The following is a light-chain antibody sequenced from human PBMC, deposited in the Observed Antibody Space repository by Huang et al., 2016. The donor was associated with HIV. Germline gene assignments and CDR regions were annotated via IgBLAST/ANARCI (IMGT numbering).Light chain of an antibody. V-gene: IGKV3-11*01. Sequence: EIVLTQSPATLSLSPGERATLSCRASQSVRNYLAWYQQNPGQAPRRLVFDASNRATGTPASFSGSGSGTDFTLTISSLEPEDFAVYYCQQRSDWPPWTFGQGTKVEIK. CDR1: QSVRNY. J-gene: IGKJ1*01. CDR3: QQRSDWPPWT. CDR2: DAS.